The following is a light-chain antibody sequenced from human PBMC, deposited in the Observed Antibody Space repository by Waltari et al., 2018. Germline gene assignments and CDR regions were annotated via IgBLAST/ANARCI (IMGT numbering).Light chain of an antibody. CDR1: SSDVGGYSY. CDR2: EVT. V-gene: IGLV2-8*01. CDR3: SSYAGSNLGV. J-gene: IGLJ2*01. Sequence: QSALTQPPSASGSPGQSVTISCTGTSSDVGGYSYVSWYQQHPGKAPKLMIYEVTKRPSGVPDRFSGSKSGNTASLTVSGLQAEDEADYYCSSYAGSNLGVFGGGTKLTV.